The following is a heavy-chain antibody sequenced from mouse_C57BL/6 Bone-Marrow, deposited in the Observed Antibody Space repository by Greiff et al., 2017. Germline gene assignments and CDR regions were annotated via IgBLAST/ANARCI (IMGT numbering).Heavy chain of an antibody. CDR3: TRSAY. J-gene: IGHJ3*01. CDR2: IDPENGDT. V-gene: IGHV14-4*01. Sequence: VQLKESGAELVRPGASVKLSCTASGFNFKDDYMHWVKQRPEQGLEWIGWIDPENGDTEYASRFQGKATITVDTSSNTAYLQLSSLTSEDTAVYYCTRSAYWGQGTLVTVSA. CDR1: GFNFKDDY.